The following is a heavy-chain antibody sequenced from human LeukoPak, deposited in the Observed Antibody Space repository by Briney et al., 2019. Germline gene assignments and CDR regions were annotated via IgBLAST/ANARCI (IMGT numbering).Heavy chain of an antibody. CDR1: GYTFTGYY. V-gene: IGHV1-2*06. Sequence: ASVKVSCKASGYTFTGYYMHWVRQAPGQGLEWMGRINPNSGGTNYAQKFQGRVTMTRDTSISTAYMELSRLRSDDTAVYYCARSYQWFGEPYGMGVWGQGTTVTVSS. J-gene: IGHJ6*02. CDR3: ARSYQWFGEPYGMGV. CDR2: INPNSGGT. D-gene: IGHD3-10*01.